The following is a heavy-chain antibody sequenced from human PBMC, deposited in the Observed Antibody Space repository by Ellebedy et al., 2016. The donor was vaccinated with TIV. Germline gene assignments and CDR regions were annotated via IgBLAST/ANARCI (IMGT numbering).Heavy chain of an antibody. J-gene: IGHJ6*02. CDR1: GGTFSSYA. CDR2: ISAYNGNT. V-gene: IGHV1-69*13. Sequence: SVKVSXXASGGTFSSYAISWVRQAPGQGLEWMGWISAYNGNTNYAQKLQGRVTITADESTSTAYMELSSLRSEDTAVYYCARVDYGDYVLQLASDARYYYGMDVWGQGTTVTVSS. CDR3: ARVDYGDYVLQLASDARYYYGMDV. D-gene: IGHD4-17*01.